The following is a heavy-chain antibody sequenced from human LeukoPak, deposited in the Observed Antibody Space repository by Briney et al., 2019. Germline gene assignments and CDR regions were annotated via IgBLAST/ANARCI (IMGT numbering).Heavy chain of an antibody. V-gene: IGHV3-7*03. CDR1: GFTFSSYW. D-gene: IGHD2-2*01. Sequence: GGSLRLSCAASGFTFSSYWMSWVRQAPGKGLEWVANIRQDGSEKYYVDSVKGRFTISRDNAKNSLYLQMNSLRAEDTAVYYCARGRVVVVPAAIYYWGQGTLVTVSS. J-gene: IGHJ4*02. CDR3: ARGRVVVVPAAIYY. CDR2: IRQDGSEK.